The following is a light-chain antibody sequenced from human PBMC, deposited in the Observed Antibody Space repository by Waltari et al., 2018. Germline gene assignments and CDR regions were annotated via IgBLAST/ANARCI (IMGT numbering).Light chain of an antibody. CDR2: GAS. CDR1: QSVSSN. CDR3: QQYNEWPRT. Sequence: EIVMTQSPATLSVSPGERATLSCRASQSVSSNLAWYQQRPGQAPRLLIHGASTRATGIPARFSGSGSGTEFTLTISSLQSEDCAVYHCQQYNEWPRTFGQGTKVEIK. J-gene: IGKJ1*01. V-gene: IGKV3-15*01.